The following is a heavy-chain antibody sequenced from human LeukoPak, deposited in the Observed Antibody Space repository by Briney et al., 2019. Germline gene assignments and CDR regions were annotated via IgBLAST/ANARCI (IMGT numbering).Heavy chain of an antibody. CDR1: GFTFSSYA. CDR3: AKSRRYFDWLNY. D-gene: IGHD3-9*01. V-gene: IGHV3-23*01. CDR2: ISGGGGST. J-gene: IGHJ4*02. Sequence: PGGSLRLSCAASGFTFSSYAMSWVRQAPGKGLEWVSAISGGGGSTYYADSVKGRFTISRDNSKNTLYLQMNSLRAEDTAVYYCAKSRRYFDWLNYWGQGTLVTVSS.